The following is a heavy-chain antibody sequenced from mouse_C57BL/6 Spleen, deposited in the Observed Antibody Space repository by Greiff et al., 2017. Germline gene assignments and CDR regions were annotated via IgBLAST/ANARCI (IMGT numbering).Heavy chain of an antibody. D-gene: IGHD2-2*01. V-gene: IGHV1-72*01. Sequence: QQSCKASGYTFTSYWMHWVKQRPGRGLEWIGRIDPNSGGTKYNEKFKSKATLTVDKPSSTAYMQLSSLTSEDSAVYYCARVGIYYGYDGEGTDAMDYWGQGTSVTVSS. CDR1: GYTFTSYW. J-gene: IGHJ4*01. CDR2: IDPNSGGT. CDR3: ARVGIYYGYDGEGTDAMDY.